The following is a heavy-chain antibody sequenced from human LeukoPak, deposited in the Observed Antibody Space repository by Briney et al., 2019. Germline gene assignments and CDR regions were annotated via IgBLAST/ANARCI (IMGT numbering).Heavy chain of an antibody. CDR2: ISGGGDIT. V-gene: IGHV3-23*01. CDR1: GFTFSSHA. D-gene: IGHD7-27*01. Sequence: GGSLRLSCGASGFTFSSHAMTWVRQTPGKGLEWVSAISGGGDITYYADSVTGRFTISRDNSKDTLFLQMHSLRPGDTAVYYCVRDLAWGGYWGQGTLVTVSS. J-gene: IGHJ4*02. CDR3: VRDLAWGGY.